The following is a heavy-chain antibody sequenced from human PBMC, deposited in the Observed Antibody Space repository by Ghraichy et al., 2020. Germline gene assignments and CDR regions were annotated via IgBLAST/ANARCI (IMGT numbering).Heavy chain of an antibody. CDR1: GGSISSGGYS. J-gene: IGHJ3*02. CDR2: IYYSGIT. V-gene: IGHV4-30-4*07. Sequence: SETLSLTCAVSGGSISSGGYSWSWIRQPPGKGLEWIGYIYYSGITYYNPSLKSRVTISVDTSKNQFSLKLSSVTAADTAVYYCARGGDLRAFDIWGQGTMVTVSS. CDR3: ARGGDLRAFDI. D-gene: IGHD3-10*01.